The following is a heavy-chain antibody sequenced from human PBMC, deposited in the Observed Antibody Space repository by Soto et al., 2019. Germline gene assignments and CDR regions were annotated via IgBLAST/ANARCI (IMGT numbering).Heavy chain of an antibody. J-gene: IGHJ5*02. CDR2: INPNSGGT. Sequence: ASVKVSCKASGYTFTGYYMHWVRQAPGQGLEWMGWINPNSGGTNYAQKFQGWVTMTRDTSISTAYMELSRLRSDDTAVYYCAREKGYCTNGVCYFNWFDPWGQGTLVTVSS. CDR1: GYTFTGYY. D-gene: IGHD2-8*01. CDR3: AREKGYCTNGVCYFNWFDP. V-gene: IGHV1-2*04.